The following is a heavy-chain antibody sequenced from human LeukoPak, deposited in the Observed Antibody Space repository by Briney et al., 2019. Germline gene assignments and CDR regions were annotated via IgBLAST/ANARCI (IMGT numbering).Heavy chain of an antibody. Sequence: ASVKVSCKASGYTFTSYDINWVRQATGQGLEWMGWISAYSGNTNYAQKLQGRVTMTTDTSTSTAYMELRSLRSDDTAVYYCARPDYDSSGYYSHYYYYGMDVWGQGTTVTVSS. CDR3: ARPDYDSSGYYSHYYYYGMDV. J-gene: IGHJ6*02. CDR1: GYTFTSYD. D-gene: IGHD3-22*01. CDR2: ISAYSGNT. V-gene: IGHV1-18*01.